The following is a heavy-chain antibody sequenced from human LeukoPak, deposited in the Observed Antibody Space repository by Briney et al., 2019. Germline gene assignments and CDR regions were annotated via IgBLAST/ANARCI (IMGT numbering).Heavy chain of an antibody. J-gene: IGHJ4*02. CDR2: IYSSGST. CDR1: GGSISSGGYY. V-gene: IGHV4-61*02. Sequence: SQTLSLTCTVSGGSISSGGYYWSWIRQPAGKGLEWIGRIYSSGSTNYNPSLKSRVTMSVDTSKNQFSLKLNSVTAADTAVYYCARESVDTASDHWGQGTLVTVSS. CDR3: ARESVDTASDH. D-gene: IGHD5-18*01.